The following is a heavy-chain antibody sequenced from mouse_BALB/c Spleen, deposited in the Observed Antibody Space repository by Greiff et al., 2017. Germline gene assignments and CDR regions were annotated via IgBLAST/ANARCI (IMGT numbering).Heavy chain of an antibody. CDR3: ARCDGYYVYWYFDV. V-gene: IGHV5-6-5*01. J-gene: IGHJ1*01. CDR1: GFTFSSYA. D-gene: IGHD2-3*01. CDR2: ISSGGST. Sequence: EVKLQESGGGLVKPGGSLKLSCAASGFTFSSYAMSWVRQTPEKRLEWVASISSGGSTYYPDSVKGRFTISRDNARNILYLQMSSLRSEDTAMYYCARCDGYYVYWYFDVWGAGTTVTVSS.